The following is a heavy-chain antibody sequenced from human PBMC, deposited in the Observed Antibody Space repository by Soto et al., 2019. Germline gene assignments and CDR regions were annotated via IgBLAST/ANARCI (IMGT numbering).Heavy chain of an antibody. V-gene: IGHV3-7*03. CDR3: ARDKDWTSDS. D-gene: IGHD1-1*01. Sequence: PGGSLRLSCAASGFSFGGHWMNWFRQTPGRKFEWVAGIRPGGSGKFYADSVKGRFTIFRDNPKSSLYLQMNTLRAEDTAVYFCARDKDWTSDSWGQGTQVTVSS. CDR2: IRPGGSGK. J-gene: IGHJ4*02. CDR1: GFSFGGHW.